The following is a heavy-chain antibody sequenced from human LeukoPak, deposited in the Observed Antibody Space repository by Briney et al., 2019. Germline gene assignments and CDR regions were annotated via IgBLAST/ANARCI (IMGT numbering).Heavy chain of an antibody. CDR3: AKWTPQRALDN. D-gene: IGHD2-8*01. CDR2: IGFSGSPI. Sequence: GGSLRLSCAAYGFTFSDYYMSWIRQAPGKGLEWVSSIGFSGSPIYYADSVKGRFTISRDNAKNSLFLQINSLRAEDTAVYYFAKWTPQRALDNWGQGILVTVSS. CDR1: GFTFSDYY. J-gene: IGHJ4*02. V-gene: IGHV3-11*01.